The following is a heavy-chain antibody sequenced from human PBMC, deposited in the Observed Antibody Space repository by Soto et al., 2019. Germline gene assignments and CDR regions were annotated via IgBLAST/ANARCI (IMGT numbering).Heavy chain of an antibody. D-gene: IGHD6-19*01. V-gene: IGHV3-21*01. CDR1: GFTFSIYS. Sequence: GSLRLSCAASGFTFSIYSMNWVRQAPGKGLEWVSSISSSSSYIYYADSVKGRFTISRDNAKNSLYLQMNSLRAEDTAVYYCARGYSSGWLYYFDYWGQGTLVTVSS. CDR2: ISSSSSYI. J-gene: IGHJ4*02. CDR3: ARGYSSGWLYYFDY.